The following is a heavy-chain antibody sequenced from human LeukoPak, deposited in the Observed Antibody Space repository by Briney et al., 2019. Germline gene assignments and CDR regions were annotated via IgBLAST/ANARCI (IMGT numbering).Heavy chain of an antibody. D-gene: IGHD6-25*01. V-gene: IGHV1-8*01. CDR2: MNPNSGNT. J-gene: IGHJ6*03. CDR3: ATTSGSNIYYYYYMDV. Sequence: ASVKVSCKASGYTFTSYDINWVRQATGQGLEWMGWMNPNSGNTGYAQKFQGRVTMTRNTSISTTYMELSSLRSEDTAVYYCATTSGSNIYYYYYMDVWGKGTTVTVSS. CDR1: GYTFTSYD.